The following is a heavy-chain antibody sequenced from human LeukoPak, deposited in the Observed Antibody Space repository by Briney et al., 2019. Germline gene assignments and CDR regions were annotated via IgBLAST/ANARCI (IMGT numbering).Heavy chain of an antibody. D-gene: IGHD1-26*01. CDR2: IDKESQFYATAT. CDR3: TRDSGTYNWLDP. Sequence: GGSLRLSCTASGFASSGSAVHWVRQSSEKGLEWVGHIDKESQFYATATAYAASVEGRFTISRDDSKNTAYLQMNSLKTEDTALYFCTRDSGTYNWLDPWGQGTLVTVSS. CDR1: GFASSGSA. J-gene: IGHJ5*02. V-gene: IGHV3-73*01.